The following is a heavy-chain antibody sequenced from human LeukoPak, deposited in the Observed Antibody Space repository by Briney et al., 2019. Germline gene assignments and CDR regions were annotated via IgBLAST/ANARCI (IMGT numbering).Heavy chain of an antibody. CDR3: AREPSTYSDYAHFED. CDR1: GGSFSIYT. J-gene: IGHJ4*02. D-gene: IGHD4-11*01. Sequence: ASVKVSCKASGGSFSIYTFNWVRQAPGQGLEWMGRITPMFRTTKYAQNFQGRVTITADESTGIAYMELTSLKSEDTATYYCAREPSTYSDYAHFEDWGQGTLVTVSS. V-gene: IGHV1-69*13. CDR2: ITPMFRTT.